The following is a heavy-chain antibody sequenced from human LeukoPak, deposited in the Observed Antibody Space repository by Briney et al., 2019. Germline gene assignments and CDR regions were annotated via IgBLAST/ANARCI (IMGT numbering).Heavy chain of an antibody. CDR3: ARGYGGGYSKI. V-gene: IGHV5-51*01. CDR2: IYPGDSDT. J-gene: IGHJ4*02. D-gene: IGHD6-13*01. Sequence: AGESLKISCKGSGYSFTSYWIGWVRQMPGKGLEWMGIIYPGDSDTRYSPSFQGQVTISADKSISTAYMELSRLRSDDTAVYYCARGYGGGYSKIWGQGTLVTVSS. CDR1: GYSFTSYW.